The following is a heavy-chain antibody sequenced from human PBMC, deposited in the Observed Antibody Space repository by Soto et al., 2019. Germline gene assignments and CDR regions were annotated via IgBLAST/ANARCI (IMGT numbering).Heavy chain of an antibody. J-gene: IGHJ4*02. CDR3: ARVNDILTGSNPVH. Sequence: PGGSLRLSCAASGFTFSSYSMNWVRQAPGKGLEWVSSISSSSSYIYYADSVKGRFTISRDNAKNSLYLQMNSLRAEDTAVYYCARVNDILTGSNPVHWGQGTLVTVSS. CDR1: GFTFSSYS. CDR2: ISSSSSYI. V-gene: IGHV3-21*01. D-gene: IGHD3-9*01.